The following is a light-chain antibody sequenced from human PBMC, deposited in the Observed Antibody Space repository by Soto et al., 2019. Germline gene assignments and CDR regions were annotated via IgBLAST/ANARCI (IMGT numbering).Light chain of an antibody. CDR2: EAS. CDR1: HDISTY. CDR3: QQLNTLPFT. J-gene: IGKJ5*01. Sequence: DIQLTQSPSRLSASVGDRVTITCRASHDISTYLAWYQQKPGKAPKLMIYEASTLQSGVPSRFSGSGSGTEFTLTISGLLPEDFATYHCQQLNTLPFTFGQGTQREIK. V-gene: IGKV1-9*01.